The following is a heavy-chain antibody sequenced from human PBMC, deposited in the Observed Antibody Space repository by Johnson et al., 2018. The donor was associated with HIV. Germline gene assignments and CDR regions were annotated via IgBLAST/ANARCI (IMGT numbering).Heavy chain of an antibody. V-gene: IGHV3-15*05. Sequence: VQLVESGGGAVRPGGSLRLSCAASRFTFDDYDMSWVRQAPGKGLEWVGRIKSKTDGGTTDYGAPVKGRFTISRDDSKNTLYLQMNSLKTEDTAMYYCTTAKTYFWGQGTMVTVSS. D-gene: IGHD2-8*01. CDR3: TTAKTYF. J-gene: IGHJ3*01. CDR1: RFTFDDYD. CDR2: IKSKTDGGTT.